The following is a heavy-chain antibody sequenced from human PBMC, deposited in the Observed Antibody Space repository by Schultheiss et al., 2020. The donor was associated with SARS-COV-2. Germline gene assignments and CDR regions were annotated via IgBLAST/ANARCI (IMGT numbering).Heavy chain of an antibody. CDR1: GFTFSSYD. CDR3: AKAGYSSLYYFDY. CDR2: INSDGSST. J-gene: IGHJ4*02. V-gene: IGHV3-74*01. D-gene: IGHD6-13*01. Sequence: GGSLRLSCAASGFTFSSYDMHWVRQAPGKGLVWVSRINSDGSSTSYADSVKGRFTISRDNSKNTLYLQMNSLRAEDTAVYYCAKAGYSSLYYFDYWGQGTLVTVSS.